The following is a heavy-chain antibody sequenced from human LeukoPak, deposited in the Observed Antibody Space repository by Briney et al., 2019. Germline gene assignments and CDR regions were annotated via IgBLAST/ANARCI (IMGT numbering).Heavy chain of an antibody. CDR3: ARDHSNMGAYDY. CDR2: IYYSGSI. D-gene: IGHD1-26*01. CDR1: GGSISSYY. Sequence: SETLSLTCTVSGGSISSYYWSWIRQPPGKGLEWIGYIYYSGSINYNPSLKSRVTISVDTSKNQFSLKLSSVTAADTAVYYCARDHSNMGAYDYWGQGTLVTVSS. V-gene: IGHV4-59*01. J-gene: IGHJ4*02.